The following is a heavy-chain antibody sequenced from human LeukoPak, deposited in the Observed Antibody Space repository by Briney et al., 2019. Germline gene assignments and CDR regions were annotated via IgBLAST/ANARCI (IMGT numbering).Heavy chain of an antibody. CDR3: ARDVNYAFDY. Sequence: GASVTVSCKSSGYSFRRNGISWVRQAPGQGLEWMAWISANSGNTNYAQNFQDRVTLTTDTSTSTAYMELRSLRSDDTAVYYCARDVNYAFDYWGQGTLVTVCS. J-gene: IGHJ4*02. D-gene: IGHD3-16*01. V-gene: IGHV1-18*01. CDR1: GYSFRRNG. CDR2: ISANSGNT.